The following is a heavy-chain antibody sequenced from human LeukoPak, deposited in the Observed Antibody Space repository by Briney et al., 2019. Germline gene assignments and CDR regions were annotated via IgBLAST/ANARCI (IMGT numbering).Heavy chain of an antibody. CDR3: AKDHGARHTEVGY. D-gene: IGHD4-17*01. Sequence: GGTLRLSCAASGLTFSSYGMSWVRQAPGKGLDWVSAISGSGGSTYYADSVKGRFTISRDNSKNTLYLQMNSLRAEDTAVYYCAKDHGARHTEVGYWGQGTLVTVSS. V-gene: IGHV3-23*01. J-gene: IGHJ4*02. CDR2: ISGSGGST. CDR1: GLTFSSYG.